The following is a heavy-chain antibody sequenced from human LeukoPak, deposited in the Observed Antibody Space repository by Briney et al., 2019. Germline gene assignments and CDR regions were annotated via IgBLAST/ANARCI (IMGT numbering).Heavy chain of an antibody. CDR1: GGSISSSNW. V-gene: IGHV4-4*02. Sequence: SGTLSLTCAVSGGSISSSNWWSWVRQPPGKGLEWIGEIYHSGSTNYNPSLKSRVTMSLDASKNQFSLELNSVTPADTAVYYCARGGNYWPQWWFDPWGRGTLVSVSS. CDR2: IYHSGST. D-gene: IGHD1-26*01. CDR3: ARGGNYWPQWWFDP. J-gene: IGHJ5*02.